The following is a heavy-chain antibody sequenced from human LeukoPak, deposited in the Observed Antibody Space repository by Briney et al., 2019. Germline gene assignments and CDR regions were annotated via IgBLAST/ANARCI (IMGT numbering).Heavy chain of an antibody. CDR3: ARDLTTVTTNQDDAFDI. CDR2: ISSSGSTI. D-gene: IGHD4-17*01. J-gene: IGHJ3*02. Sequence: PGGSLRLSCAASGFTFSDYYMSWIRQAPGKGLEWVSYISSSGSTIYYADSVKGRFTISRDNAKNSLYLQMNSLRAEDTAVYYCARDLTTVTTNQDDAFDIWGQGTMVTVSS. V-gene: IGHV3-11*01. CDR1: GFTFSDYY.